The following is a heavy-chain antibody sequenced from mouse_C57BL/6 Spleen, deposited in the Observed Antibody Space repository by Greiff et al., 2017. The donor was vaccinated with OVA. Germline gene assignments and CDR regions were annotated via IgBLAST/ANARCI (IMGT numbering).Heavy chain of an antibody. J-gene: IGHJ1*03. CDR3: ARSGVSKGYCYFDV. V-gene: IGHV1-55*01. D-gene: IGHD1-3*01. CDR2: IYPGSGST. Sequence: VQLQQSGAELVKPGASVKMSCKASGYTFTSYWITWVKQRPGQGLEWIGDIYPGSGSTNYNEKFKSKATLTVDTSSSTAYMQLSSLTSEDSAVYYCARSGVSKGYCYFDVWGTGTTVTVSS. CDR1: GYTFTSYW.